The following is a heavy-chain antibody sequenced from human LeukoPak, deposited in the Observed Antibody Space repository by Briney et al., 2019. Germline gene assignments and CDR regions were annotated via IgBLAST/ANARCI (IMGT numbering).Heavy chain of an antibody. J-gene: IGHJ4*02. D-gene: IGHD3-10*01. CDR1: GGSISSSSFY. Sequence: PSETLSLTCTVSGGSISSSSFYWGWIRQPPGRGLEWIGNIYYSGSTYYNPSLKSRVTISVDTSKNQFSLRLSSVTAADTAVYYCARFRGSGSLNFDYWGQGTLVTVSS. CDR2: IYYSGST. V-gene: IGHV4-39*01. CDR3: ARFRGSGSLNFDY.